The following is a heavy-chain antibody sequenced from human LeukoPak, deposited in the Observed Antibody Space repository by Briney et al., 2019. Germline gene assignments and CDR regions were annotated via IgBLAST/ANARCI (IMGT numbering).Heavy chain of an antibody. CDR1: GFIFSAYS. D-gene: IGHD5-18*01. CDR3: ATSGYYYGLVDS. CDR2: IISSESYI. V-gene: IGHV3-21*01. J-gene: IGHJ4*02. Sequence: VGSLRLSCAASGFIFSAYSMNWVRQAPGKGLEWVSSIISSESYIYYADSVKGRFTISRDNAKNSLYLQMNSLRAEDTAVYYCATSGYYYGLVDSWGQGTLVTVSS.